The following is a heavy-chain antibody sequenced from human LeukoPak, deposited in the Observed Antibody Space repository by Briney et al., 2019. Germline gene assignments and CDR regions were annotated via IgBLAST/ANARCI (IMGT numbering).Heavy chain of an antibody. V-gene: IGHV1-2*04. CDR2: INPNSGGT. CDR3: ARQSEIQADSITMVRDAYYGMDV. CDR1: GYTFTGYY. Sequence: ASVKVSCKASGYTFTGYYMHWVRQAPGQGLEWMGWINPNSGGTNYAQKFQGWVTMTRDTSISTAYMELSRLRSDDTAVYYCARQSEIQADSITMVRDAYYGMDVWGQGTTVTVSS. J-gene: IGHJ6*02. D-gene: IGHD3-10*01.